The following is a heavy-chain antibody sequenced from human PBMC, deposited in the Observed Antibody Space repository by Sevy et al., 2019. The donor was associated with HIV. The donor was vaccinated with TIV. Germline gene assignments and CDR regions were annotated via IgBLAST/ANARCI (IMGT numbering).Heavy chain of an antibody. J-gene: IGHJ6*02. CDR3: TKDFTGYNGMDV. CDR1: GITFSTSG. Sequence: GGSLRLSCVASGITFSTSGMHWVRQAPGKGLEWVAVISYHGRDKFYADSVKGRSTISRDNSKNILYLQMISLRAEDTAVYYCTKDFTGYNGMDVWGQGTMVTVSS. CDR2: ISYHGRDK. D-gene: IGHD3-9*01. V-gene: IGHV3-30*18.